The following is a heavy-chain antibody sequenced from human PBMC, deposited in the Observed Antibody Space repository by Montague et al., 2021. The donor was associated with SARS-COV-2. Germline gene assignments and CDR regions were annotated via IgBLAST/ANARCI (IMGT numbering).Heavy chain of an antibody. Sequence: SETLSLTCTVSSGSISSYYWSWIRQPPGKGLEWIGYIYYSGSTNYNPSLKSRVTISVDTSKNQFSLNLSSVTAADTAVYYCAGEAGYSSSGYLAFDIWGQGTMVTVSS. V-gene: IGHV4-59*01. CDR2: IYYSGST. CDR3: AGEAGYSSSGYLAFDI. CDR1: SGSISSYY. D-gene: IGHD6-13*01. J-gene: IGHJ3*02.